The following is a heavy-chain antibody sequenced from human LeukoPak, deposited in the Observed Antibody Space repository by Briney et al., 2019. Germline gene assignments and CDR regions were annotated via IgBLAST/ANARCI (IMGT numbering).Heavy chain of an antibody. CDR1: GFTFSGYY. Sequence: ASVKVSCEASGFTFSGYYIHWVRQAPGQGLEWMGIINPNGGSTRYAQKFQGRVTMTRDMSTSTIYMELSSLRSEDTALFYCVRARCSGGSCYFFDSWGQGTLVTVSS. D-gene: IGHD2-15*01. CDR2: INPNGGST. V-gene: IGHV1-46*01. J-gene: IGHJ4*02. CDR3: VRARCSGGSCYFFDS.